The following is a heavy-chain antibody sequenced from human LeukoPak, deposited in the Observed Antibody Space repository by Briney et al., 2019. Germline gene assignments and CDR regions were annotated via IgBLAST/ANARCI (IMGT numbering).Heavy chain of an antibody. CDR2: IYTSGTT. CDR1: GGPIDSYY. D-gene: IGHD3-16*01. Sequence: SETLSLTCTVSGGPIDSYYWTWMRQVPGKEMEGIGYIYTSGTTDYNPSLKSRVTISKDTSRKQIFLKLTSVAAADTAIYYCARPKGGLGYSWPDPWGQGILVTVSS. CDR3: ARPKGGLGYSWPDP. V-gene: IGHV4-4*09. J-gene: IGHJ5*02.